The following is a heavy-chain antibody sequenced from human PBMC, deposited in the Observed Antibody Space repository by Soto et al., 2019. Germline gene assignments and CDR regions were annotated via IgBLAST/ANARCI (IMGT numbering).Heavy chain of an antibody. J-gene: IGHJ5*02. Sequence: SVKVPCKPSGGTFSSYAIIWVRQAPGQGLEWMGGIIPIFGTANYAQKFQGRVTITADKSTRTAYTERSSLRSEDTGVYYCAIAPSRVYYDFWSGYPRGFDPWGQGTLVNLSS. V-gene: IGHV1-69*06. CDR3: AIAPSRVYYDFWSGYPRGFDP. CDR2: IIPIFGTA. D-gene: IGHD3-3*01. CDR1: GGTFSSYA.